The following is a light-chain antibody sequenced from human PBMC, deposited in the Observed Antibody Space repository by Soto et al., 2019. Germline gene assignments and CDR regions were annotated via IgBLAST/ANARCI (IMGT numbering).Light chain of an antibody. CDR2: VGTGGIVG. V-gene: IGLV9-49*01. Sequence: QSVLTQPPSASASLGASVRLTCTLSSGYSNYKVDWYQQRPGKGPRFVMRVGTGGIVGSKGDGIPDRFSVLGSGLNRYLTIKNIQEEDESDYHCGADHGSGSNFVYVFGTGTKLT. CDR3: GADHGSGSNFVYV. CDR1: SGYSNYK. J-gene: IGLJ1*01.